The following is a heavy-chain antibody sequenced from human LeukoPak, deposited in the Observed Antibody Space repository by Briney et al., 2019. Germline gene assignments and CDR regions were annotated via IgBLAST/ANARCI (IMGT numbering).Heavy chain of an antibody. D-gene: IGHD1/OR15-1a*01. CDR3: ARAALTTPFDY. Sequence: GGSLRLSCAASGFTFSSYEMNWVRQAPGKGLEWVSYISSSGSTIYYADSVKGRFTISRDNAKNSLYLQMNSLRAEDTAVYYRARAALTTPFDYWGQGTLVTVSS. V-gene: IGHV3-48*03. CDR1: GFTFSSYE. J-gene: IGHJ4*02. CDR2: ISSSGSTI.